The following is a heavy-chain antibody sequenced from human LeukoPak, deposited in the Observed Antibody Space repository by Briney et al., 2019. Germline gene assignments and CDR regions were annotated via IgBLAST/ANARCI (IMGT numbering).Heavy chain of an antibody. CDR1: GGTFSSYA. Sequence: ASVKVSCKASGGTFSSYAISWVRQAPGQGLEWMGRIIPIFGTANYAQKFQGRVTITTDESTSTAYMELSSLRSEDTAVYYCASLSSSWRYYFDYWGQGTLVTVSS. D-gene: IGHD6-13*01. J-gene: IGHJ4*02. CDR2: IIPIFGTA. V-gene: IGHV1-69*05. CDR3: ASLSSSWRYYFDY.